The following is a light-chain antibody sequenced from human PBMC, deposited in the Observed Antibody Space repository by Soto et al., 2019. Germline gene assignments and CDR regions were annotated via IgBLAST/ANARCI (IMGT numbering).Light chain of an antibody. J-gene: IGKJ4*01. Sequence: DIQMTQSPSTLSASVGDRVTITCRPSQSISTWLAWYQQKPGKAPKLLIYKASSLESGVPSRFSGSGSGTEFTLTVSSLQPDDFATYYCQQYSSNSATFGGGTKVEIK. V-gene: IGKV1-5*03. CDR3: QQYSSNSAT. CDR1: QSISTW. CDR2: KAS.